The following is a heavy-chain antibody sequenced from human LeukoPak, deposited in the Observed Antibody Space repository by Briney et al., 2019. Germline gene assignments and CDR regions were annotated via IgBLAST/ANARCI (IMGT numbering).Heavy chain of an antibody. V-gene: IGHV1-69*04. CDR1: GGTFSSYA. D-gene: IGHD4-17*01. J-gene: IGHJ4*02. CDR2: IIPILGIA. CDR3: ARGPGRVTNGY. Sequence: ASVKVSCKASGGTFSSYAISWVRQAPGQGLEWMGRIIPILGIANYAQKFQGRVTITANKSTSTAYMELSSLRSEDTAVYYCARGPGRVTNGYWGQGTLVTVSS.